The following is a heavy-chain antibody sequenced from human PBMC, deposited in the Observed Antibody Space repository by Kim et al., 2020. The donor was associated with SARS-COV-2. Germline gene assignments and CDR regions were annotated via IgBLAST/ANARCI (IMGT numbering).Heavy chain of an antibody. V-gene: IGHV3-53*01. CDR2: IYNGGST. CDR3: ARESFPSAYEDFDY. Sequence: GGSLRLSCAASGFTVSSYYMSWVRQAPGKGLEWVSVIYNGGSTNYAASVKGRFTISRDNSKNKLYLQLNTLSAEDTAVYYCARESFPSAYEDFDYWGQGT. CDR1: GFTVSSYY. D-gene: IGHD5-12*01. J-gene: IGHJ4*02.